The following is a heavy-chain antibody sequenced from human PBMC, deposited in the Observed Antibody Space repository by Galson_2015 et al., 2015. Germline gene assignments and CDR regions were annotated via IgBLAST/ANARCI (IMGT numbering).Heavy chain of an antibody. CDR3: TRDRGQLRAGFDY. CDR1: GFTFGDYA. J-gene: IGHJ4*02. Sequence: SLRLSCAASGFTFGDYAMSWFRQAPGKGLEWVGFIRSKAYGGTTEYAASVKGRFTISRDDSKSIAYLQMNSLKTEDTAVYYCTRDRGQLRAGFDYWGQGTLVTVSS. CDR2: IRSKAYGGTT. V-gene: IGHV3-49*03. D-gene: IGHD6-6*01.